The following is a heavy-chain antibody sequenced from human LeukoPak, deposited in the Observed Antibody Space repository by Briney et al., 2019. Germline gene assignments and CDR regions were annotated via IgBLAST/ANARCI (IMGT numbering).Heavy chain of an antibody. CDR1: GGSISSGSYY. CDR3: ARAYYYGSGSPRYNWFDP. Sequence: PSETLSLTCTVSGGSISSGSYYWSWIRQPAGKGLEWIGRIYTSGSTNYNPSLKSRVPISVDTSKNQFSLKLSSVTAADTAVYYCARAYYYGSGSPRYNWFDPWGQGTLVTVSS. V-gene: IGHV4-61*02. CDR2: IYTSGST. D-gene: IGHD3-10*01. J-gene: IGHJ5*02.